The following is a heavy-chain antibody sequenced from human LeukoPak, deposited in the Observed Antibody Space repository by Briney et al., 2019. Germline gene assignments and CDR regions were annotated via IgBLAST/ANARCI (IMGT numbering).Heavy chain of an antibody. V-gene: IGHV3-7*01. CDR2: IKQDGSEK. CDR1: GIILSSYW. J-gene: IGHJ5*01. CDR3: AREFRSGYNSTWFDY. Sequence: GGSLTLSCAASGIILSSYWMSWVRQAPGKGLEWVAIIKQDGSEKWYVDSVKGRFTISRDNAKNSLYLQMNSLRVEDTAVYYCAREFRSGYNSTWFDYWGQGTLVTVSS. D-gene: IGHD6-19*01.